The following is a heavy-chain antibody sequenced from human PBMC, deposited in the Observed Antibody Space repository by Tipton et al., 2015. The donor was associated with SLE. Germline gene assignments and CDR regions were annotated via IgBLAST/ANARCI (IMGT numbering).Heavy chain of an antibody. V-gene: IGHV3-7*05. J-gene: IGHJ3*01. Sequence: SLRLSCAASGLGFSSYWMTWVRQAPGKGLEWVANIKQDGSEKFFVDSVKGRFTISRDNAKNSLYLQMDSLRAEDTAVYYCVRNGGAFDFWGQGTMVTVSS. D-gene: IGHD2-8*01. CDR3: VRNGGAFDF. CDR1: GLGFSSYW. CDR2: IKQDGSEK.